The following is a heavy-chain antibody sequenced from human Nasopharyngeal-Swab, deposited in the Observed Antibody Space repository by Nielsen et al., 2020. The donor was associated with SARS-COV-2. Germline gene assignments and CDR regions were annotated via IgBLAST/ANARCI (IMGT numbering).Heavy chain of an antibody. D-gene: IGHD2-8*01. V-gene: IGHV3-33*01. J-gene: IGHJ3*02. CDR2: IWYDGSNK. Sequence: VLQAPGEGLEWVAVIWYDGSNKYYAASVKGRFTISRDNSKNTLYLQMNSLRAEDTAVYYCAREYAYYPYAFDIWGQGTMVTVSS. CDR3: AREYAYYPYAFDI.